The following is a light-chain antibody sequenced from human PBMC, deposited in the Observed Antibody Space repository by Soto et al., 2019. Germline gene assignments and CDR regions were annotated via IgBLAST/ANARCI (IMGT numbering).Light chain of an antibody. V-gene: IGKV4-1*01. CDR3: QQYYRTPWT. J-gene: IGKJ1*01. Sequence: DIVMTQSPDSLAVSLGERATINCKSSQSVLYSSNNKNYLAWYQQKPGQPPKLLLYWASTRESGXPDRFSGXXXXXXXXXXXXXXQPEDVAVYYCQQYYRTPWTFGQGTKVEIK. CDR1: QSVLYSSNNKNY. CDR2: WAS.